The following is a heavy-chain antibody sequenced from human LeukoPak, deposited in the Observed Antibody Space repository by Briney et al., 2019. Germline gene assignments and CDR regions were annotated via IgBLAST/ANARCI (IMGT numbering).Heavy chain of an antibody. Sequence: GGSLRLSCAASGFTFSSYAMNWVRQAPGKGLEWVSSISGGAGGAAYADSVKGRFTISRDNSKNTLYLQMNSLRADDTAVYYCAKELGPLWFGELLSGNDAFDIWGQGTMVTVSS. CDR3: AKELGPLWFGELLSGNDAFDI. D-gene: IGHD3-10*01. CDR1: GFTFSSYA. V-gene: IGHV3-23*01. J-gene: IGHJ3*02. CDR2: ISGGAGGA.